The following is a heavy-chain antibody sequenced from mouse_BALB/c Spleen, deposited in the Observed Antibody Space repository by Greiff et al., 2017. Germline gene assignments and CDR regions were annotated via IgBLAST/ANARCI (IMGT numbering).Heavy chain of an antibody. J-gene: IGHJ4*01. CDR1: GFTFSSYA. Sequence: EVHLVESGGGLVKPGGSLKLSCAASGFTFSSYAMSWVRQSPEKRLEWVAEISSGGSYTYYPDTVTGRFTISRDNAKNTLYLEMSSLRSEDTAMYYCARGRTGAMDYWGQGTSVTVSS. V-gene: IGHV5-9-4*01. CDR3: ARGRTGAMDY. CDR2: ISSGGSYT.